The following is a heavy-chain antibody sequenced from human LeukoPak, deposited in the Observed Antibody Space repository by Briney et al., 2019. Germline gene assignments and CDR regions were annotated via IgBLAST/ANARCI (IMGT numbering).Heavy chain of an antibody. CDR2: IRYDGSNK. CDR1: GFTFSTYG. CDR3: AKDRYYHGSESYPIEAFDV. D-gene: IGHD3-10*01. J-gene: IGHJ3*01. Sequence: GGSLRLSCAASGFTFSTYGMHWVRQAPGKGLERVAFIRYDGSNKYYAESVKGRFTISRDNSKNTLYVQMNSLRTEDTAVYYCAKDRYYHGSESYPIEAFDVWGQGTMVSVS. V-gene: IGHV3-30*02.